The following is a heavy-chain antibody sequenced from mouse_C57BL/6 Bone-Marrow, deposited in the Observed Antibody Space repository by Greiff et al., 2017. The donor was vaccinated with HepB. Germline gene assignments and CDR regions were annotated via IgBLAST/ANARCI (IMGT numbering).Heavy chain of an antibody. CDR3: ARDGYGGRYIDY. J-gene: IGHJ2*01. V-gene: IGHV1-69*01. D-gene: IGHD2-2*01. CDR1: GYTFTSYW. Sequence: QVQLQQPGAELVMPGASVKLSCKASGYTFTSYWMHWVKQRPGQGLEWIGEIDPSDSYTNYNQKFKGKSTLTVDKSSSTAYMQLSSLTSEDSAVYDCARDGYGGRYIDYWGQGTTLTVSS. CDR2: IDPSDSYT.